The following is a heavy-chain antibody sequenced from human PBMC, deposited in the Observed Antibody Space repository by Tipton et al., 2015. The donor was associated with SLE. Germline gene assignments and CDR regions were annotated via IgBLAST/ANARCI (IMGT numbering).Heavy chain of an antibody. CDR2: IYHRETR. D-gene: IGHD3-10*01. V-gene: IGHV4-4*08. Sequence: TLSLTCTVSGGSISVFYWSWVRQPPGKPLEWIAYIYHRETRSYNPSLNIRVMISVDTSKKQFSLKLSSVTAADTAVYYCARVPYGSEAYYLDVWGKGTTVTVSS. J-gene: IGHJ6*03. CDR3: ARVPYGSEAYYLDV. CDR1: GGSISVFY.